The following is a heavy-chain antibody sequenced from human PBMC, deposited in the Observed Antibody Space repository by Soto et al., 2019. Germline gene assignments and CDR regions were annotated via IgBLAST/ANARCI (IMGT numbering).Heavy chain of an antibody. CDR1: GFTFSSYG. CDR3: ANEDYDSSGYSPALFDY. CDR2: ISYDGSNK. D-gene: IGHD3-22*01. Sequence: GGSLRLSCAASGFTFSSYGMHWVRQAPGKGLEWVAVISYDGSNKYYADSVKGRFTISRDNSKNTLYLQMNSLRAKDTAVYYCANEDYDSSGYSPALFDYWGQGTLVTVSS. V-gene: IGHV3-30*18. J-gene: IGHJ4*02.